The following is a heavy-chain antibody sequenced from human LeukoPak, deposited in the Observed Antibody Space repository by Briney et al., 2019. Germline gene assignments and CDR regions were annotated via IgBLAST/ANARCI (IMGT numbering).Heavy chain of an antibody. D-gene: IGHD6-13*01. CDR2: IYYSGST. CDR3: ASQEAAGYFDY. J-gene: IGHJ4*02. V-gene: IGHV4-39*01. Sequence: SETLSLTCTVSNGSINSSTYYWGWIRQPPGKGLEWIGSIYYSGSTYYNPSLKSRVTISVDTSKNQFSLKLSSVTAADTAMYYCASQEAAGYFDYWGQGTLVIVSS. CDR1: NGSINSSTYY.